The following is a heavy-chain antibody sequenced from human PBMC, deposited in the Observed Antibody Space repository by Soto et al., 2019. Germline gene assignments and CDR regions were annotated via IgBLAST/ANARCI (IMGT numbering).Heavy chain of an antibody. V-gene: IGHV4-39*01. CDR3: ARLKGYCVSTSCHGYYGMDV. J-gene: IGHJ6*02. Sequence: QLQLQESGPGLVKPSETLSLTCTVSGGSVSSNSYSWGWIRQSPGKGLEWIGTIYSTENTYYHPSLRGRVTISVDTAMNEFSLRLSSVTAADTAGYYWARLKGYCVSTSCHGYYGMDVWGQGTTVTVSS. CDR2: IYSTENT. CDR1: GGSVSSNSYS. D-gene: IGHD2-2*01.